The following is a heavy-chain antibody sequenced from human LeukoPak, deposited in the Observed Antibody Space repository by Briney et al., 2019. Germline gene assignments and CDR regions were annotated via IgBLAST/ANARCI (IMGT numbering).Heavy chain of an antibody. CDR1: GFTFSGSA. CDR3: AKEGDYGDDGGDY. Sequence: PGGSLSLSCAASGFTFSGSAGSWFRQAPGEGLEWGSLVSSRGANSYYTAPVWGRITLSRDNSKDTLFLQMNSLRAEDTAIYYCAKEGDYGDDGGDYWGRGPLVTVSS. V-gene: IGHV3-23*01. J-gene: IGHJ4*02. D-gene: IGHD4-17*01. CDR2: VSSRGANS.